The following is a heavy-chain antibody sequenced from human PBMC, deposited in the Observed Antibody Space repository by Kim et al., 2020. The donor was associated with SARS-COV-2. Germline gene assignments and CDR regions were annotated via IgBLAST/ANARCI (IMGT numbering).Heavy chain of an antibody. D-gene: IGHD5-18*01. CDR3: ARGNDSYGYVDY. V-gene: IGHV4-34*01. J-gene: IGHJ4*02. Sequence: NYTPSLKSRVTISVDTSKNQFSLKLSSVTAADTAVYDCARGNDSYGYVDYWGQGTLVTVSS.